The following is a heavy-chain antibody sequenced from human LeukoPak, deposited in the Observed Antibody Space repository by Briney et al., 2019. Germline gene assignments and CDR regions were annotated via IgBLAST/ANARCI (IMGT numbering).Heavy chain of an antibody. V-gene: IGHV1-8*01. CDR3: ARRSAYGSGTYYVDY. D-gene: IGHD3-10*01. J-gene: IGHJ4*02. CDR2: MNPNRGNT. Sequence: ASVKVSCKASGYTFTSYDINWVRQATGQGLEWMGWMNPNRGNTGYAQKFQGRVTITRNTSISTAYMELSSLRSEDTAVYYCARRSAYGSGTYYVDYWGQGTLVTVSS. CDR1: GYTFTSYD.